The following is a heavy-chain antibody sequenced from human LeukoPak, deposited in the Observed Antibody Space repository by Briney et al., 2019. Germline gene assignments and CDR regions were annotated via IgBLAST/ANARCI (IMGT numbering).Heavy chain of an antibody. CDR3: ARRGVAATTTFDY. D-gene: IGHD2-15*01. V-gene: IGHV4-39*01. CDR1: GGSITSGSYY. J-gene: IGHJ4*02. CDR2: IYYSGST. Sequence: SETLSLTCSVSGGSITSGSYYWSWIRQPAGKGLEWIGSIYYSGSTYYNPSLKSRVTISVDTSKNQFSLKLSSVTAADTAVYYCARRGVAATTTFDYWGQGTLVTVSS.